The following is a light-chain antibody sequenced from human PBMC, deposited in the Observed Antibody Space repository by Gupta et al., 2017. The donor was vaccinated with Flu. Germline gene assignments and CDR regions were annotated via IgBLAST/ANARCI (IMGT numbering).Light chain of an antibody. Sequence: SYVLTQPPSVSVAPGQTATIPCEGNKIGTKSVFWHQQKPGQAPTLVVYDNADRPSGIPERVACYNAGETANPPIPSVEVGDEAEDDGPAWDRSTDHWVFGGGTKLTVL. CDR2: DNA. CDR3: PAWDRSTDHWV. J-gene: IGLJ3*02. CDR1: KIGTKS. V-gene: IGLV3-21*02.